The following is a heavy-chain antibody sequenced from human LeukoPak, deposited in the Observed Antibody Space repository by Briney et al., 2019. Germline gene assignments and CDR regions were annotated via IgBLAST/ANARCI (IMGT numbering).Heavy chain of an antibody. V-gene: IGHV3-74*01. CDR3: ARGRPHGNDY. D-gene: IGHD4-23*01. Sequence: GGSLRLSCAASGFTFSSYWMNWVRQAPGKGLVWVLRIASDGSSTTYADSVKGRFSISRDNAKNTLYLQMNSLRVEDTAVYYCARGRPHGNDYWGQGTLVTVSS. J-gene: IGHJ4*02. CDR2: IASDGSST. CDR1: GFTFSSYW.